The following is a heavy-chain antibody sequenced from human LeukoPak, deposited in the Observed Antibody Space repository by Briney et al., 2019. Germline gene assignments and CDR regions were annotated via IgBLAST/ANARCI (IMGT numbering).Heavy chain of an antibody. D-gene: IGHD2-21*01. CDR3: ASWAGGNAPVASFDY. Sequence: GASVEVSCKPSGYTLTGYYMHWMRQAPGQGLEWVGWINLNSGDTNYAQKFQGRVTMTRDTSISTAYMELRRLRSDDTAVYYCASWAGGNAPVASFDYWGQGTLVTVSS. CDR1: GYTLTGYY. V-gene: IGHV1-2*02. J-gene: IGHJ4*02. CDR2: INLNSGDT.